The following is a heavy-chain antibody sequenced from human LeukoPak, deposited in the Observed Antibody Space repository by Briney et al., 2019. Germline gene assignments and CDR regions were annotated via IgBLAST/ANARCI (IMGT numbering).Heavy chain of an antibody. CDR2: IIPIFGTA. V-gene: IGHV1-69*01. Sequence: ASVTVSCKASGGTFSSYAIRWVRQAPGQGLEWMGGIIPIFGTANYAHKLQGRVTITADESTRTAYMELSSLRSEDTAVYCCARAHTTYYYDSSGYYFDYWGQGTLVTVSS. D-gene: IGHD3-22*01. CDR3: ARAHTTYYYDSSGYYFDY. CDR1: GGTFSSYA. J-gene: IGHJ4*02.